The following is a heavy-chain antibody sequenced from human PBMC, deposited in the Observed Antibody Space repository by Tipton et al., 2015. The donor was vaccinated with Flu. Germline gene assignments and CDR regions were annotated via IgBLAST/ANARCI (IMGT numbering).Heavy chain of an antibody. Sequence: SLRLSCAASGFTFSSYSMNWVRQAPGKGLEWVSYISSSSSTIYYADSVKGRFTISRDNAKNSLYLQMNSLRAEDTAVYYCARGRMVRGVITANLDYWGQGTLVTVSS. CDR1: GFTFSSYS. CDR3: ARGRMVRGVITANLDY. D-gene: IGHD3-10*01. V-gene: IGHV3-48*04. CDR2: ISSSSSTI. J-gene: IGHJ4*02.